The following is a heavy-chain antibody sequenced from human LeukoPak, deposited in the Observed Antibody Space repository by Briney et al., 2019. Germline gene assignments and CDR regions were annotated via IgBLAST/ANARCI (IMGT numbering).Heavy chain of an antibody. J-gene: IGHJ3*02. V-gene: IGHV4-39*02. CDR1: GGSISSSSYY. D-gene: IGHD3-16*01. CDR3: ARDGGYAFDI. Sequence: SETLSLTCTVSGGSISSSSYYWGWIRQPPGKGLEWIGSIYYSGSTYYNPSLKSRVTISVDTSKNQFSLKLSSVTAADTAVYYCARDGGYAFDIWGQGTMVTVSS. CDR2: IYYSGST.